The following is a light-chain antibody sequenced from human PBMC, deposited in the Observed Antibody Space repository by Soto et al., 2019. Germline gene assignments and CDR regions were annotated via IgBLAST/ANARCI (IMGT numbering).Light chain of an antibody. CDR2: GNI. CDR1: SSNIGAGYD. J-gene: IGLJ3*02. Sequence: QSVLTQPPSVSGAPGQRITISCTGTSSNIGAGYDVHWYQQLPGTAPKVVIYGNINRPSGVPDRFSGSKSGTSAFLAITGLQAEDEADYYCQSYDSSLSGLFGGGTQLTVL. CDR3: QSYDSSLSGL. V-gene: IGLV1-40*01.